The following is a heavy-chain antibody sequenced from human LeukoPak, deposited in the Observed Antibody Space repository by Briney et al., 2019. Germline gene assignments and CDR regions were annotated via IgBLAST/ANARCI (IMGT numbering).Heavy chain of an antibody. CDR1: GGSISSNSYY. V-gene: IGHV4-39*01. J-gene: IGHJ4*02. Sequence: PSETLSLTCAVSGGSISSNSYYWGWIRQPPGKGLEWIGSIYYSGSTYYNPSLKSRVTISVDTSKNQFSLKLSSVTAADTAVYYCARPLVRGVMGGGFDYWGQGTLVTVSS. D-gene: IGHD3-10*01. CDR3: ARPLVRGVMGGGFDY. CDR2: IYYSGST.